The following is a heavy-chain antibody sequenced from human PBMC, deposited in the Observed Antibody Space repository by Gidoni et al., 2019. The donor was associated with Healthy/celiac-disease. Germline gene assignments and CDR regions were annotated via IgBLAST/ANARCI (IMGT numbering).Heavy chain of an antibody. J-gene: IGHJ3*02. Sequence: QVQLQESGPGLVKPSQTLSLTCTVSGGSISSGGYYWSWIRQHPGKGLEWIGYIYYSGSTYYNPSLKSRVTISVDTSKNQFSLKLSSVTAADTAVYYCARDDYYGSGSLYAFDIWGQGTMVTVSS. CDR3: ARDDYYGSGSLYAFDI. CDR2: IYYSGST. CDR1: GGSISSGGYY. D-gene: IGHD3-10*01. V-gene: IGHV4-31*03.